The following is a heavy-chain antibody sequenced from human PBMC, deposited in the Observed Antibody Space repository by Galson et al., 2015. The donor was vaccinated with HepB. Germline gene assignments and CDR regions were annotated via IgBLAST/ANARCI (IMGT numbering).Heavy chain of an antibody. CDR1: GYTFTSYG. CDR3: ARLGPYSSSWHPFDY. J-gene: IGHJ4*02. Sequence: SVKVSCKASGYTFTSYGISWVRQAPGQGLEWMGWISAYNGNTNYAQKLQGRVTMTTDTSTSTAYMELRSLRSDDTAVYYCARLGPYSSSWHPFDYWGQGTLVTVSS. D-gene: IGHD6-13*01. CDR2: ISAYNGNT. V-gene: IGHV1-18*01.